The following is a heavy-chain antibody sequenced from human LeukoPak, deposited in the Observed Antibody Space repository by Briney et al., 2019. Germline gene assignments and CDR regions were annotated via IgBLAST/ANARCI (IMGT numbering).Heavy chain of an antibody. J-gene: IGHJ3*02. V-gene: IGHV1-69*02. CDR2: IIPILGIA. CDR1: GGTFSSYT. D-gene: IGHD4-17*01. Sequence: SVKVSCKASGGTFSSYTISWVRLAPGQGLEWMGRIIPILGIANYAQKFQGRVTITAYKSTSTAYMELSSLRSADTAVYYCARTPYDYGDYADAFDIWGQGTMVTASS. CDR3: ARTPYDYGDYADAFDI.